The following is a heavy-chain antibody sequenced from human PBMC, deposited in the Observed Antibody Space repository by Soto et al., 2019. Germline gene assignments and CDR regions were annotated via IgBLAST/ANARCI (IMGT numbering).Heavy chain of an antibody. CDR2: INPNSRGT. J-gene: IGHJ5*02. V-gene: IGHV1-2*02. CDR1: GYTFTDYF. CDR3: ARVTLKAGNWFDP. Sequence: ASVKVSCKASGYTFTDYFIHWVRQAPGQGFEGMGWINPNSRGTNYAPKFQGRVTMTRDTSNSTAYMELRGLRSDDTAVYYCARVTLKAGNWFDPWGQGTLVTVSS.